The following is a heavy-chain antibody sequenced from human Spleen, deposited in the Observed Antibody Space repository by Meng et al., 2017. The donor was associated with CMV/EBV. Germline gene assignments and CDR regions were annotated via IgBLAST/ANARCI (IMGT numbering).Heavy chain of an antibody. J-gene: IGHJ4*02. CDR1: GYTFTGYY. D-gene: IGHD6-13*01. CDR3: ARSHSPHSGSSFFDY. Sequence: SGYTFTGYYMHWVRQAPGQGLEWMGWINPDGGGTNYAQKFQGRVTLTRDTSINTAYLELTSLTSDDTALYYCARSHSPHSGSSFFDYWGQGPLVTVSS. V-gene: IGHV1-2*02. CDR2: INPDGGGT.